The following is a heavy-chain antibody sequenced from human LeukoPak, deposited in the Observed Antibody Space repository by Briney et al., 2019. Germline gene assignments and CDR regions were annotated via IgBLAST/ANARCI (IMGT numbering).Heavy chain of an antibody. Sequence: GASVKVSCKASGYTFTSYDINWVRQATGQGLEWMGWMNPNSGNTGYAQKFQGRVTMTRNTSISTAYMELSSLRSEDTAVYYCARGPRIAMIVVEYWYYYYGMDVWGQGTTVTVSS. D-gene: IGHD3-22*01. CDR3: ARGPRIAMIVVEYWYYYYGMDV. CDR1: GYTFTSYD. V-gene: IGHV1-8*01. CDR2: MNPNSGNT. J-gene: IGHJ6*02.